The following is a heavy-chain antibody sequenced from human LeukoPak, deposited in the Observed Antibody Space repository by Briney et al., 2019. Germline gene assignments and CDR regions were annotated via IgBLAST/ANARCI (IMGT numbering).Heavy chain of an antibody. CDR3: ARQGSGGRSFDV. V-gene: IGHV4-39*01. CDR2: MYYSGST. CDR1: GGSISSSSYY. D-gene: IGHD1-26*01. J-gene: IGHJ3*01. Sequence: PSETLSLTCTVSGGSISSSSYYWGWIRQPPGKGLEWIGSMYYSGSTYYNPSLKSRVTISVDTSKNQFSLELTSVTAADTAVYYCARQGSGGRSFDVWGQGTMVTVSS.